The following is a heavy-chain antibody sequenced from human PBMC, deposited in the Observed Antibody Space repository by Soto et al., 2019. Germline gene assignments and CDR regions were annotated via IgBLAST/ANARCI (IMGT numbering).Heavy chain of an antibody. CDR1: GGTFSSYA. V-gene: IGHV1-69*13. J-gene: IGHJ6*02. CDR3: ARIRGYYDSSGYYNDYYYYGMYV. Sequence: SVKVSCKASGGTFSSYAISRVRQAPGQGLEWMGGIIPIFGTANYAQKFQGRVTITADESTSTAYMELSSLRSEDTAVYYCARIRGYYDSSGYYNDYYYYGMYVWGQGTTVTVSS. D-gene: IGHD3-22*01. CDR2: IIPIFGTA.